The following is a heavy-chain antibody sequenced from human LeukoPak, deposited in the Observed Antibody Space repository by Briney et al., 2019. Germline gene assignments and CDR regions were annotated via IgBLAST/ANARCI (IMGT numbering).Heavy chain of an antibody. CDR3: ARDPAAAGTV. Sequence: GGSLRLSCAASGFTFSSYSMNWVRQAPGKGLEWVSSISSSSSYIYYADSVKGRFTISRDNAKNSLYLQMNSLRAEDTATYYCARDPAAAGTVWGQGTLVTVSS. V-gene: IGHV3-21*01. J-gene: IGHJ4*02. CDR1: GFTFSSYS. CDR2: ISSSSSYI. D-gene: IGHD6-13*01.